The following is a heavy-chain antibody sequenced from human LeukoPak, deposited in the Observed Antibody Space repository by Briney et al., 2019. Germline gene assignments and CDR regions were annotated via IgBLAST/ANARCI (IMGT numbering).Heavy chain of an antibody. Sequence: GGSLRLSCAASGFTFSSYSMNWVRQAPGKGLEWVSSISSSSSYIYYADSVKGRFTISRDNATNSLYLQMNNLRAEDTAVYYCARTNYYDSSGYYYWGQGTLVTVSS. CDR3: ARTNYYDSSGYYY. CDR1: GFTFSSYS. V-gene: IGHV3-21*01. J-gene: IGHJ4*02. CDR2: ISSSSSYI. D-gene: IGHD3-22*01.